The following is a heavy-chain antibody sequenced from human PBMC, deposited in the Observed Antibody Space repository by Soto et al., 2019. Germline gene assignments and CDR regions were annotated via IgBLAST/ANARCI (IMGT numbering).Heavy chain of an antibody. V-gene: IGHV1-46*01. CDR3: ARARDMDV. CDR2: INPSVGST. Sequence: QVQLVQSGTEVKKPGASVKVSCKASGYSFTTYNLHWVRQAPGQGLEWTGIINPSVGSTTYAQNFPDRVXXTRDTSTTTVYMELSSLRSEDTAVYYCARARDMDVWGQGTTVTVSS. J-gene: IGHJ6*02. CDR1: GYSFTTYN.